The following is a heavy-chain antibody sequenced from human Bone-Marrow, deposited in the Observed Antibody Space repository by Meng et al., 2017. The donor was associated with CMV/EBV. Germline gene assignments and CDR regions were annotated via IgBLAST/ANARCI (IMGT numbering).Heavy chain of an antibody. V-gene: IGHV4-34*01. CDR2: INHSGST. CDR3: ARKSTYSSSWYVSK. J-gene: IGHJ4*02. D-gene: IGHD6-13*01. Sequence: VQLQQGGAGPLKPSETLSLTCAVYGGSFSGYYWSWIRQPPGKGLEWIGEINHSGSTNYNPSLKSRVTISVDTSKNQFSLKLSSVTAADTAVYYCARKSTYSSSWYVSKWGQGTLVTVSS. CDR1: GGSFSGYY.